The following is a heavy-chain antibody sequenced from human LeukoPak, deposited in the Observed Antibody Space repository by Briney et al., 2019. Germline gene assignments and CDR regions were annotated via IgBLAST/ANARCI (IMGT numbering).Heavy chain of an antibody. CDR3: ARVFEAKNYFDY. CDR2: INSDGSST. V-gene: IGHV3-74*01. J-gene: IGHJ4*02. Sequence: GGSLRLSCAASGFTFSSYWMHWVRQAPGKGLVWVSRINSDGSSTSYADSVKGRFTISRDNSKNTLYLQMNSLRAEDTAVYYCARVFEAKNYFDYWGQGTLVTVSS. D-gene: IGHD4/OR15-4a*01. CDR1: GFTFSSYW.